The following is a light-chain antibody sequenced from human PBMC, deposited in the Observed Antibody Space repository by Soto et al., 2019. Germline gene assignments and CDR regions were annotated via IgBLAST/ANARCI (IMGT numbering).Light chain of an antibody. CDR3: AQGLATPFT. Sequence: EIVLTQSPLSLPVTPGEPASISCRSSRNLLHSNGYYYLDWYLQKPGQSPQLLIYLGSNRASGVPDRLSGSGSGTDFTLTISRVEAEDVGVYFCAQGLATPFTFGGRTKVHIK. CDR1: RNLLHSNGYYY. CDR2: LGS. V-gene: IGKV2-28*01. J-gene: IGKJ4*01.